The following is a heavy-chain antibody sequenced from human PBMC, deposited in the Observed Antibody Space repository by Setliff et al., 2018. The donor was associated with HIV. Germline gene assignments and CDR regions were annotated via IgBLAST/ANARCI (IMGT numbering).Heavy chain of an antibody. D-gene: IGHD3-10*01. J-gene: IGHJ6*02. CDR1: GGSFSGYY. V-gene: IGHV4-34*01. Sequence: SETLSLTCAVYGGSFSGYYWSWIRQPPGKGLEWIGEINHNGSTNCNPSFKSRVTISVDTSKNQFSLKLRSVTAADTAVYYCARARYIVIRGDAGMDVWGPGTTVTVSS. CDR2: INHNGST. CDR3: ARARYIVIRGDAGMDV.